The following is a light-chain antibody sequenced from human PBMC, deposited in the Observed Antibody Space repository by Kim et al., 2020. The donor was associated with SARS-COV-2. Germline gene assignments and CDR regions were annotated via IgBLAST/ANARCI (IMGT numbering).Light chain of an antibody. J-gene: IGKJ3*01. CDR2: ATS. CDR3: QHYYNVPFT. CDR1: QDIVNY. V-gene: IGKV1-27*01. Sequence: ASIGDRVTITCRASQDIVNYVDWYQQKPGKVPKLRIYATSTLQSGVPSRFSGSGSGTDFTLTINSLQPEDVATYFCQHYYNVPFTFGPGTKVDIK.